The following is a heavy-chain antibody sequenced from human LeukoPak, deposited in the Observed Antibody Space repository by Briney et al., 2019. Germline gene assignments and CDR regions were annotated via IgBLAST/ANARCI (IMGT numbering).Heavy chain of an antibody. CDR1: GFTFSSYA. Sequence: GGSLRLSCAASGFTFSSYAMSWVRQAPGKGLEWVSAISGSGDSTYYADSVKGRFTISRDNSKNTLYLQMNSLRAEDTAVYYCAKVTMVRGVISDAFDIWGQGTMVTVSS. CDR3: AKVTMVRGVISDAFDI. J-gene: IGHJ3*02. V-gene: IGHV3-23*01. CDR2: ISGSGDST. D-gene: IGHD3-10*01.